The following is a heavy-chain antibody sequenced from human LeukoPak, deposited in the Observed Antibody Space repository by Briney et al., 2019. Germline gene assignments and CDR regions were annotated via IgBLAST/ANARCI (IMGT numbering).Heavy chain of an antibody. CDR3: ATLVGYGSFFDY. V-gene: IGHV5-51*01. D-gene: IGHD3-10*01. J-gene: IGHJ4*02. CDR2: IYSGDSDT. CDR1: GYRFTSYW. Sequence: GESLKISCKGSGYRFTSYWIGWVRHVPGKGREYMGIIYSGDSDTRYSPSFQGQVTISADKSISAAYLQWSSLKASDTAMYYCATLVGYGSFFDYWGQGTLVTVSS.